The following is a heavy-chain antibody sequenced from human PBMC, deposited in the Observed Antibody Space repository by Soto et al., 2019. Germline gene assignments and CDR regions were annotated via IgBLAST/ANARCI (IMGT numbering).Heavy chain of an antibody. J-gene: IGHJ4*02. CDR2: IYFTGAT. CDR3: ASIPRRGYSYGIDY. V-gene: IGHV4-31*03. CDR1: GGPISSGTSY. Sequence: QMQLQESGPGLVKPSQTLSLTSNVSGGPISSGTSYWTWIRQHPGEGLEWIGHIYFTGATYSNPSLRSRLTMSVDTSKNQFSLKLTSVTAADTATYYCASIPRRGYSYGIDYWGQGTLVTVSS. D-gene: IGHD2-21*02.